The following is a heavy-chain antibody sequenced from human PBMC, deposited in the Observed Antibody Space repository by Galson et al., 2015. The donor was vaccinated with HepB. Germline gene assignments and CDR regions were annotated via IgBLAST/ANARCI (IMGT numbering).Heavy chain of an antibody. V-gene: IGHV3-73*01. J-gene: IGHJ4*02. CDR1: GFTFSGSA. CDR3: TRAPLDEERFLEWLSPPDY. Sequence: SLRLSCAASGFTFSGSAMHWVRQASGKGLEWVGRIRSKANSYATAYAASVKGRFTISRDDSKNTAYLQMNSLKTEDTAVYYCTRAPLDEERFLEWLSPPDYWGQGTLVTVSS. D-gene: IGHD3-3*01. CDR2: IRSKANSYAT.